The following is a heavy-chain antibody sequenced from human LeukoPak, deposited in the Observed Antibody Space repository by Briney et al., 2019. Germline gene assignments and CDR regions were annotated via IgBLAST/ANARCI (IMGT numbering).Heavy chain of an antibody. CDR1: GGSFSGYY. V-gene: IGHV4-34*01. D-gene: IGHD6-6*01. CDR2: INHSGST. J-gene: IGHJ6*03. Sequence: PSETLSLTCAVYGGSFSGYYWSWIRQPPGKGLEWIGEINHSGSTNYNPSLKSRVTISVDTSENQFSLRLSSVTAADTAVYYCARDWGVSARPGYMDVWGKGTTVTVSS. CDR3: ARDWGVSARPGYMDV.